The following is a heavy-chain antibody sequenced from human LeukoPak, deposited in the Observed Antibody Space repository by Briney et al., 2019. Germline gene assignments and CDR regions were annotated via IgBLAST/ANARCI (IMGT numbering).Heavy chain of an antibody. CDR2: IYYSGDT. V-gene: IGHV4-59*01. CDR1: GTSISNYY. CDR3: ARGTTRYTTTYYFDY. D-gene: IGHD2-2*02. J-gene: IGHJ4*02. Sequence: SETLSLTCTVSGTSISNYYWSWIRQPPGKGLEWIGYIYYSGDTNYNPSLKSRVTMSVDTSKNQFSLKLSSLTAADTAVFYCARGTTRYTTTYYFDYWGQGTLVTVSS.